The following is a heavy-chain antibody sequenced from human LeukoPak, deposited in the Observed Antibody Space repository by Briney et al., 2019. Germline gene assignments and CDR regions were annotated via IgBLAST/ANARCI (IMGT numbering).Heavy chain of an antibody. CDR1: GFTFSNYA. J-gene: IGHJ4*02. CDR2: ISGSGGST. V-gene: IGHV3-23*01. Sequence: PGGSLRLSCAASGFTFSNYAMSWVRQVPGKGLEWVSAISGSGGSTYYADSVKGRFTISRDNSKYTLYLQMNSLRAEDTAVYYCAKVPRSVAGTDYWGQGTLVTVSS. D-gene: IGHD6-19*01. CDR3: AKVPRSVAGTDY.